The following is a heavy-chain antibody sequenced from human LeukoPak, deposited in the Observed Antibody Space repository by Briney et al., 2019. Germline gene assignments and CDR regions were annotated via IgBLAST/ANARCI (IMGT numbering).Heavy chain of an antibody. CDR3: AKDFVVVIAIYAFDI. D-gene: IGHD2-21*01. CDR1: GFTFSSYA. CDR2: ISGSGGST. V-gene: IGHV3-23*01. J-gene: IGHJ3*02. Sequence: GGSLRLSCAAPGFTFSSYAMSWVRQAPGKGLEWVSAISGSGGSTYYADSVKGRFTISRDNSKNTLYLQMNSLRAEDTAVYYCAKDFVVVIAIYAFDIWGQGTMVTVSS.